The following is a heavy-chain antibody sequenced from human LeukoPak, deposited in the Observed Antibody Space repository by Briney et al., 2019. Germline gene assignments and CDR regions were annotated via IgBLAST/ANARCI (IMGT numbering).Heavy chain of an antibody. Sequence: KPSETLSLTCAVSGYSISSGYYWGWIRQPPGKGLEWIGSIYHSGSTYYNPSLKSRVTISVDTSKNQFSLKLSSVTAADTAVYYCARRWNYGRNYYIDVWGNGATVSVSS. CDR3: ARRWNYGRNYYIDV. J-gene: IGHJ6*03. D-gene: IGHD1-7*01. CDR2: IYHSGST. V-gene: IGHV4-38-2*01. CDR1: GYSISSGYY.